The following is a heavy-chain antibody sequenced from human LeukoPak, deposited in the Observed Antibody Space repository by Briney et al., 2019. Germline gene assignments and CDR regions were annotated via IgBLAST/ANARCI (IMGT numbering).Heavy chain of an antibody. V-gene: IGHV5-51*01. CDR1: GYSFTSYW. CDR3: ARLDNHSKNTIGSRFDP. J-gene: IGHJ5*02. Sequence: GESLKISCKGSGYSFTSYWIGWVRQMPGKGLEWMGIIYPGDSDTRYSPSFQGQVTISADKSISTAYLQWSSLKASDTAMYYCARLDNHSKNTIGSRFDPWGQGTLVTVSS. D-gene: IGHD1-14*01. CDR2: IYPGDSDT.